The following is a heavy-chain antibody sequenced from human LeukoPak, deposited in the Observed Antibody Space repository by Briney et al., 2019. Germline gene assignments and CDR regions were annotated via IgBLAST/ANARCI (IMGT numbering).Heavy chain of an antibody. V-gene: IGHV4-61*02. J-gene: IGHJ5*02. D-gene: IGHD3-3*01. CDR3: ARGRGEDYDFWSGYLNWFDP. Sequence: SETLSLTCTVSGGSISSGSYYWSWIRQPAGKGLEWIGRIYTSGSTNYNPSLKSRVTISVDTSKNQFSLKLSSVTAADTAVYYCARGRGEDYDFWSGYLNWFDPWGQGTLVTVSS. CDR2: IYTSGST. CDR1: GGSISSGSYY.